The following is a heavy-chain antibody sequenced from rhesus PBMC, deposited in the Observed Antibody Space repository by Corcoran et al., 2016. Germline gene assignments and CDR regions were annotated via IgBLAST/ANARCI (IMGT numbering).Heavy chain of an antibody. J-gene: IGHJ4*01. CDR3: ARDGSFGLVIINLPIDY. Sequence: EVQLVESGGGLVQPGGSLRLSCAASGFTFSSYGMHWVRQAPGKGFEWVAVLLYDGSNKYYADYVKDQFTISRDNYKNMLYLQMNNLKLEDTAVYYCARDGSFGLVIINLPIDYWGQGVLVTVSS. V-gene: IGHV3-54*02. D-gene: IGHD3-3*01. CDR2: LLYDGSNK. CDR1: GFTFSSYG.